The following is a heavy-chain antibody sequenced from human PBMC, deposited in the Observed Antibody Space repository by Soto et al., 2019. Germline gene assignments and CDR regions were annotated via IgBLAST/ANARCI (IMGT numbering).Heavy chain of an antibody. CDR1: GDSISSDY. D-gene: IGHD1-26*01. CDR3: ARGRQAVGLEY. J-gene: IGHJ4*02. CDR2: VYIGGET. V-gene: IGHV4-4*07. Sequence: SETLSLTCTVSGDSISSDYWSWIRQPAGKGLEWIGRVYIGGETNYNPSLKSRLTMSLDTPKNQFSLKLTSVTAADTAVYHCARGRQAVGLEYWGLGTLVTVSS.